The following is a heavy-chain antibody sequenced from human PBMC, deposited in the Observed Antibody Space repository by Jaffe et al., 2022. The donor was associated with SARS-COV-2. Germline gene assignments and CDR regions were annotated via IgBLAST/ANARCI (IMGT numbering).Heavy chain of an antibody. CDR3: ARDPAGGSLNYDILTGYYNSHYYYGMDV. Sequence: EVQLVESGGGLVKPGGSLRLSCAASGFTFSSYSMNWVRQAPGKGLEWVSSISSSSSYIYYADSVKGRFTISRDNAKNSLYLQMNSLRAEDTAVYYCARDPAGGSLNYDILTGYYNSHYYYGMDVWGQGTTVTVSS. CDR2: ISSSSSYI. D-gene: IGHD3-9*01. CDR1: GFTFSSYS. J-gene: IGHJ6*02. V-gene: IGHV3-21*01.